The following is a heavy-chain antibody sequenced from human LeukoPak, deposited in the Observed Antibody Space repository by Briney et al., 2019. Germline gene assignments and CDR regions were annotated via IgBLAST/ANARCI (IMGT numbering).Heavy chain of an antibody. D-gene: IGHD7-27*01. Sequence: GGSLRLSCAASGFTFSSYSMNWVRQAPGKGLEWVSYISSSSSTIYYADSVKGRFTISRDNAKNSLYLQMNSLRAEDTAVYYCARDPPTGAYWCFDLWGRGTLVTVSS. CDR2: ISSSSSTI. V-gene: IGHV3-48*01. CDR1: GFTFSSYS. J-gene: IGHJ2*01. CDR3: ARDPPTGAYWCFDL.